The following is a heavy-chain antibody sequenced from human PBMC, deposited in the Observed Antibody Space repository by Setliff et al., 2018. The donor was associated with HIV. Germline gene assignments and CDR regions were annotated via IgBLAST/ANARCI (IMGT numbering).Heavy chain of an antibody. D-gene: IGHD2-21*02. CDR3: ARELYGGNSRPFDY. CDR1: GGSIINYL. CDR2: IYSTGRT. Sequence: PSETLFLTCTVSGGSIINYLWHWFRQPPGKGLEWIGYIYSTGRTDYNPSLYSRLTISVDTSKNQVSLNLTSVTTADTAVYYCARELYGGNSRPFDYWGQGALVTVSS. J-gene: IGHJ4*02. V-gene: IGHV4-59*01.